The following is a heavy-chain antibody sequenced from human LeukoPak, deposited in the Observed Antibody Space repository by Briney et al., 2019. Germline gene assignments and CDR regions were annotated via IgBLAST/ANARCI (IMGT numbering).Heavy chain of an antibody. V-gene: IGHV5-51*01. D-gene: IGHD2-21*02. Sequence: GESLKISCQGSGYTFTTYWIAWVRQTPGKGLEWMGIIYPGDSDTTYSPSFQGQVTIPADSDSSISTAYLQWSSLKASDTAMYYCARRGVLTAFDYWGQGSLVTVSS. CDR2: IYPGDSDT. CDR3: ARRGVLTAFDY. CDR1: GYTFTTYW. J-gene: IGHJ4*02.